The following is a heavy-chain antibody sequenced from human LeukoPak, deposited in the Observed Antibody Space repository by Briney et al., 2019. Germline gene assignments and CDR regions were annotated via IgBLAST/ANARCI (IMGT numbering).Heavy chain of an antibody. D-gene: IGHD3-10*01. J-gene: IGHJ3*02. CDR1: GGSISNSNW. CDR3: AKSNGYGLVDI. CDR2: IYHSGST. V-gene: IGHV4-4*02. Sequence: TPSETLSLTCAVSGGSISNSNWWNWVRQPPGKGLEWIGDIYHSGSTNYNPSLKSRVTISLDTSKNHFSLTLSSATAADTAMYYCAKSNGYGLVDIWGQGTMVTVSP.